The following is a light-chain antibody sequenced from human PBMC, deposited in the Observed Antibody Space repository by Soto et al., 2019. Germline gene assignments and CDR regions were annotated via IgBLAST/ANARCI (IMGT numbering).Light chain of an antibody. CDR2: VAS. J-gene: IGKJ1*01. CDR1: QSVDSSF. Sequence: EIVLTQSPGSLSLSPGERATLSCRASQSVDSSFFAWYQQKPGQAPRLLIYVASNRATGIPDRVSGRGSGTDFPLDISGLEHEDVAVYYCRRYVSSVTFGQRTKVQIK. CDR3: RRYVSSVT. V-gene: IGKV3-20*01.